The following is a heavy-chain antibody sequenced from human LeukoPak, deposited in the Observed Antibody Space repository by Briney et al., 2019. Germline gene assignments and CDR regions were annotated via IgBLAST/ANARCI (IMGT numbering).Heavy chain of an antibody. CDR1: GFTFSSYS. V-gene: IGHV3-21*01. D-gene: IGHD1-26*01. Sequence: PGGSLRLSCAASGFTFSSYSMNWVRQAPGKGLEWVSSISSSSSYIYYADSVKGRFTISRDNAKNSLYLQMNSLRAEDTAVYYCARDQIVGATGDAFDIWGQGTMVTVSS. J-gene: IGHJ3*02. CDR3: ARDQIVGATGDAFDI. CDR2: ISSSSSYI.